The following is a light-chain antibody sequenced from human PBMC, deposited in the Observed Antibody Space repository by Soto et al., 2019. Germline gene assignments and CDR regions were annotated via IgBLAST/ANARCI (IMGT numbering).Light chain of an antibody. CDR3: QQGFNTPPYT. CDR2: TAS. CDR1: QSISNH. V-gene: IGKV1-39*01. J-gene: IGKJ2*01. Sequence: DIQMTQSPSSLSASVGDKVTITCRASQSISNHLNWYQQKPGKAPKLLIYTASSLQRGVPSRFSGSGSGTDFALTINGLQPDDFATYYCQQGFNTPPYTFGQGTRLET.